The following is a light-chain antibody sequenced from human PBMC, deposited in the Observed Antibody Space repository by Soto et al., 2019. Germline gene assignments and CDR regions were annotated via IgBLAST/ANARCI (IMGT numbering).Light chain of an antibody. Sequence: QLVLTQPPSASASLGASVTLTCTLSSGYSDYNVDWYQQRPGKGPRLVMRVGPGGIVGSKWNGIPDRFSVLGSGLNRYLTIKNIQEEDESDYHCGADHGSGANFVKVFGGGTKLTVL. V-gene: IGLV9-49*03. CDR1: SGYSDYN. CDR3: GADHGSGANFVKV. CDR2: VGPGGIVG. J-gene: IGLJ2*01.